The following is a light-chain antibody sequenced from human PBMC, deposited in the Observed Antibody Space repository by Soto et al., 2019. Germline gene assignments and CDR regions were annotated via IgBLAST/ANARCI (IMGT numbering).Light chain of an antibody. CDR1: QSVSSN. J-gene: IGKJ3*01. CDR3: QQYNNWPFT. Sequence: EIVMTQSPATLSVSPGERATLSCRASQSVSSNLAWYQQKPGQAPRLIIYGASTRATGIPARFSGSGSGTDFTLPISSRQSADFAVYYCQQYNNWPFTFGPGTKVDIK. CDR2: GAS. V-gene: IGKV3-15*01.